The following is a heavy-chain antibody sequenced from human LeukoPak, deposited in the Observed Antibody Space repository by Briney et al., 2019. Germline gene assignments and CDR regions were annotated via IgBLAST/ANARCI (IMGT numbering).Heavy chain of an antibody. V-gene: IGHV3-30*04. CDR2: ISYDGSNK. Sequence: PGGSLRLSCAASGFTFSSYAMHWVRQAPGKGLEWVAVISYDGSNKYYADSVKGRFTISRDNSKNTLYLQMNSLRAEDTAVYCCARGVNTIDTYYYDSSGLDYWGQGTLVTVSS. D-gene: IGHD3-22*01. J-gene: IGHJ4*02. CDR3: ARGVNTIDTYYYDSSGLDY. CDR1: GFTFSSYA.